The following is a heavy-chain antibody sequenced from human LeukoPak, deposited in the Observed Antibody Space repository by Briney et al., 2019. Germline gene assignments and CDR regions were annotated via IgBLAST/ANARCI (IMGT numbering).Heavy chain of an antibody. CDR1: GGSISSYY. V-gene: IGHV4-4*07. CDR2: IHTSGST. Sequence: SETLSLTWTVSGGSISSYYWSWIRQPAGKGLEWIGRIHTSGSTNYNPSLKSRVTMSVDTSKHQFSLKLSSVTAADTAVYYCARDGYYYGSGSYRFDYWGQGTLVTVSS. CDR3: ARDGYYYGSGSYRFDY. J-gene: IGHJ4*02. D-gene: IGHD3-10*01.